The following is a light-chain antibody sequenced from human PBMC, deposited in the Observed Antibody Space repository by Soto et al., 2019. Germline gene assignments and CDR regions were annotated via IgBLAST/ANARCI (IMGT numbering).Light chain of an antibody. CDR2: ENN. Sequence: QSVLTQPPSVSEAPGQRVTISCTGSSSNIGAGYEAHWYQQVPGTAPKLLSYENNNRPSGVPDRFSGSKSGTSASLAITGLHAEDEAEYYCPTYDSSLSGYVVGTGTKLTVL. V-gene: IGLV1-40*01. CDR3: PTYDSSLSGYV. CDR1: SSNIGAGYE. J-gene: IGLJ1*01.